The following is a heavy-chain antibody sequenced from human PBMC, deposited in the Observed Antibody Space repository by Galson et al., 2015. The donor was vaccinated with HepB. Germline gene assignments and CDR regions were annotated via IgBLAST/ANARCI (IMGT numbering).Heavy chain of an antibody. CDR2: IRSKPYGGTT. J-gene: IGHJ4*02. CDR1: GFSFRDYA. Sequence: SLRLSCATSGFSFRDYAMNWFRQAPGKGLEWVGFIRSKPYGGTTQYVASVKGRFTISRDDSKSIAYLQMDSLRVEDTAVYYCARDGDTAPPDYWGQGTLVTVPS. CDR3: ARDGDTAPPDY. V-gene: IGHV3-49*03.